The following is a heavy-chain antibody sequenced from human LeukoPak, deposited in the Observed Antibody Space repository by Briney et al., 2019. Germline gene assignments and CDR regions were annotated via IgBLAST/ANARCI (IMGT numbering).Heavy chain of an antibody. CDR1: GGSISSSSYY. CDR2: IYYSGST. CDR3: ARLQGVVVPAASDY. Sequence: SETLSLTCTVSGGSISSSSYYWGWIRQPPGKGLEWIGSIYYSGSTYYNPSLKSRVAISVDTSKNQFSLKLSSVTAADTAVYYCARLQGVVVPAASDYWGQGTLVTVSS. J-gene: IGHJ4*02. V-gene: IGHV4-39*01. D-gene: IGHD2-2*01.